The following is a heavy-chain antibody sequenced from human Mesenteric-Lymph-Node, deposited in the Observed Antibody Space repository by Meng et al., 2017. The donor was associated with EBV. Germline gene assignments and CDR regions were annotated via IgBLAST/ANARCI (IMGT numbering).Heavy chain of an antibody. CDR3: ARVVYREFDP. Sequence: QVQLVQSGXEVKKXXXSVKVSCKASGYTFTTYYMHWVRQVPGQGPEWMGLINPSGGGTSYAQNFQGRVTMTRDTSTSTVYMELSSLRSEDTAVYYCARVVYREFDPWGQGTLVTVAS. CDR1: GYTFTTYY. CDR2: INPSGGGT. V-gene: IGHV1-46*01. J-gene: IGHJ5*02. D-gene: IGHD5/OR15-5a*01.